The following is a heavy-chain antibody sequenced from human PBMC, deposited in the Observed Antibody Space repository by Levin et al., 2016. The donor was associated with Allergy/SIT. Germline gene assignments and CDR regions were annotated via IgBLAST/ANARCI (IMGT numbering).Heavy chain of an antibody. J-gene: IGHJ6*03. CDR1: GFTFSSYG. CDR2: IWYDGSNK. D-gene: IGHD6-6*01. Sequence: GGSLRLSCAASGFTFSSYGMHWVRQAPGKGLEWVAVIWYDGSNKYYADSVKGRFTISRDNSKNTLYLQMNSLRAEDTAVYYCARSSSFGRVYYYYMDVWGKGTTVTVSS. CDR3: ARSSSFGRVYYYYMDV. V-gene: IGHV3-33*01.